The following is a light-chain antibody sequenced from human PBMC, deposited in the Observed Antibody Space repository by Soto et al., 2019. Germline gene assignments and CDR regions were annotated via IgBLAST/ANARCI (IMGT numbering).Light chain of an antibody. Sequence: EIVLTQSPGTLSLSPGERATLSCRASQSVSSSYLAWYQQKPGQVPRVLIYGASTRATEIPARFSGSGSGAEFTLTISSLQSEDFALYYCQQYQYWPPITFGQGTRLEIK. CDR3: QQYQYWPPIT. CDR2: GAS. CDR1: QSVSSSY. V-gene: IGKV3-15*01. J-gene: IGKJ5*01.